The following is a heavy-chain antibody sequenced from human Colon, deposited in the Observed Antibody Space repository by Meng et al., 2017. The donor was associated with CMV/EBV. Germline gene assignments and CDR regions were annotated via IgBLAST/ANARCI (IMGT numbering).Heavy chain of an antibody. Sequence: ESLKISCTVSGFPFRNYWMHWVRRGPGKGLVWVSHVNSDGTDTNYADFVKGRFTISRDDAKSTLYLQLRSLRAEDTGVYYCARGDRTYYFDSWGQGTPVTVSS. CDR3: ARGDRTYYFDS. CDR2: VNSDGTDT. V-gene: IGHV3-74*01. J-gene: IGHJ4*02. CDR1: GFPFRNYW. D-gene: IGHD1/OR15-1a*01.